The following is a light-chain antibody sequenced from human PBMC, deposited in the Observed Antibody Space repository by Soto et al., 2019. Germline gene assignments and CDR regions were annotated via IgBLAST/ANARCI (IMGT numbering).Light chain of an antibody. CDR1: QGISDW. Sequence: DIQMTQSPSSVSASVGDRVTITCRASQGISDWLAWYQQKPGKAPKLLISAASSLQSGVPSRFSGSLSGTDFTLIISSLQPEDFATYYCQQANYFPPTFGPGTKVDIK. V-gene: IGKV1D-12*01. J-gene: IGKJ3*01. CDR2: AAS. CDR3: QQANYFPPT.